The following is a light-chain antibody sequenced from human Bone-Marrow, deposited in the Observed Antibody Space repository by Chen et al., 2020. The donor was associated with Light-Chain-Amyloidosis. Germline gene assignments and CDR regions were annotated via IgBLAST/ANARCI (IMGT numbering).Light chain of an antibody. CDR1: DLPTKY. Sequence: SYELTQPPSVSVSPGQTARITCSGDDLPTKYAYWYHQKPGQAPELVIHRDTERPSGISERFSGSSSGTTATLTISGVQAEDEADYHCQSADSSGTYEVIFGGGTKLTVL. V-gene: IGLV3-25*03. CDR2: RDT. CDR3: QSADSSGTYEVI. J-gene: IGLJ2*01.